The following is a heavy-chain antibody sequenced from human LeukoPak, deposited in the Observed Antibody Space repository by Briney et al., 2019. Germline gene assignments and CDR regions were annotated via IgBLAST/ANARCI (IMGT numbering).Heavy chain of an antibody. CDR3: VPSPATDFWATYYTAS. D-gene: IGHD3/OR15-3a*01. J-gene: IGHJ5*02. CDR1: GFTFSSYT. CDR2: ITGRGGST. Sequence: QPGGSLRLSFSASGFTFSSYTMHWVRQAPGKGLEYVSSITGRGGSTYYADSRDNSKNTLYLQMSSLGADDTAVYYCVPSPATDFWATYYTASWGQGSLVIVSS. V-gene: IGHV3-64D*06.